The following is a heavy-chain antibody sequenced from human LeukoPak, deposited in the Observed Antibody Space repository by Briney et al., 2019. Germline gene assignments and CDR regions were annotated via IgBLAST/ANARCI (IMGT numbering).Heavy chain of an antibody. V-gene: IGHV4-39*01. CDR2: IYYRGST. D-gene: IGHD3-16*01. J-gene: IGHJ4*02. CDR3: ARHRADGGRIHFFDY. CDR1: GDSITGSSYY. Sequence: LSETLSLTCSVSGDSITGSSYYWDWIRQSPGKGLEWIGTIYYRGSTYFNPSLKSRVAISVDASNNQFSLKLSSVTAADTALYYCARHRADGGRIHFFDYWGQGTLVTVSS.